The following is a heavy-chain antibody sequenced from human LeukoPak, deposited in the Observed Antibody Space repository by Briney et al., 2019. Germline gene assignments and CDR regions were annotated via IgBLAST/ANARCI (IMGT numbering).Heavy chain of an antibody. J-gene: IGHJ6*02. D-gene: IGHD3-3*01. CDR3: ARENYDPDYGMDV. Sequence: GGSLRLSCAASGLTISSYWMHWVRQAPGKGLVWVSRINSDGNSITYADSVKGRFTISRDNAKNTLYLQMNSLRAEDTAVYYCARENYDPDYGMDVWGQGTTVTVSS. CDR1: GLTISSYW. CDR2: INSDGNSI. V-gene: IGHV3-74*01.